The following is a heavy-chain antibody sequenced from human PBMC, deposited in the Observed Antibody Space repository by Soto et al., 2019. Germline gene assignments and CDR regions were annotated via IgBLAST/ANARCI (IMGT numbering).Heavy chain of an antibody. CDR2: IWYDGSNK. Sequence: PGGSLRLSCAASGFTFSSYGMHWVRQAPGKALEWVAVIWYDGSNKYYADSVKGRFTISRDNSKNTLYLHMNSQRAEDTAVYYCERDDKTKARGLWLFDYWGQGTLVTVSS. J-gene: IGHJ4*02. CDR1: GFTFSSYG. V-gene: IGHV3-33*01. D-gene: IGHD5-18*01. CDR3: ERDDKTKARGLWLFDY.